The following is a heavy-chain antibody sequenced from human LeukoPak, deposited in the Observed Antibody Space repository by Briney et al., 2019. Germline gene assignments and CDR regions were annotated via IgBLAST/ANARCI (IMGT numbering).Heavy chain of an antibody. V-gene: IGHV3-9*03. CDR2: ISWNSGSI. CDR3: AKGGSYWGDAFDI. J-gene: IGHJ3*02. Sequence: GGSLRLSCAASGFTFDDYAMHWVRQAPGKGLEWVSGISWNSGSIGYADSVKGRFTISRDNAKNSLYLQMNSLRAEDMALYYCAKGGSYWGDAFDIWGQGTMVTVSS. CDR1: GFTFDDYA. D-gene: IGHD1-26*01.